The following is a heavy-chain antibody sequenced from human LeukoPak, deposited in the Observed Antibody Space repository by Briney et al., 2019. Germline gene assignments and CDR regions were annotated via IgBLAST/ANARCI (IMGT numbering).Heavy chain of an antibody. CDR3: ARGSYKYYDILTGYYSPSGFDY. CDR1: GFTFSSYG. Sequence: PGGSLRLSCAASGFTFSSYGMNWVRQAPGKGLGGVSSISSSSSYIDYADSVKGRFTISRDNAKNSLYLQMNSLRAEDTAVYYCARGSYKYYDILTGYYSPSGFDYWGQGTLVTVSS. D-gene: IGHD3-9*01. V-gene: IGHV3-21*01. CDR2: ISSSSSYI. J-gene: IGHJ4*02.